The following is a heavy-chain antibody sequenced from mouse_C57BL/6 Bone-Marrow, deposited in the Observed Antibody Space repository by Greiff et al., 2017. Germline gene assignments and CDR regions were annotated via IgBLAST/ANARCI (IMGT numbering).Heavy chain of an antibody. CDR1: GFTFSSYG. V-gene: IGHV5-6*02. D-gene: IGHD1-1*01. CDR2: ISSGGSYT. CDR3: AVGSILYYYAMDY. J-gene: IGHJ4*01. Sequence: EVMLVESGGDLVKPGGSLKLSCAASGFTFSSYGMSWVRQTPDKRLEWVATISSGGSYTYYPDSVKGRFTISRDNAKNTLYLQMSSLKSEDTAMYYGAVGSILYYYAMDYWGQGTSVTVSS.